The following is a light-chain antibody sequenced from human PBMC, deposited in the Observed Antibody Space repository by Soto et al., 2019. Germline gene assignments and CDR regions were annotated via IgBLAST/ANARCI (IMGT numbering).Light chain of an antibody. CDR2: EVN. CDR3: SSYADSNNLV. J-gene: IGLJ3*02. V-gene: IGLV2-8*01. Sequence: QSALTQPPSASGSPGQSVTISCAGTSSDVGGYNSVSWYQQHPGKAPKLVIYEVNKRPSGVPDRFSGSKSGNTASLTVSGLQAEDEADYYCSSYADSNNLVFGGGTKLTVL. CDR1: SSDVGGYNS.